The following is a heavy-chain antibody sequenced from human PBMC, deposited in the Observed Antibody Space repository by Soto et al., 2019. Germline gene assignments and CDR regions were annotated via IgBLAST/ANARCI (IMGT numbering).Heavy chain of an antibody. CDR1: GFTFSSYA. CDR3: AKEGYSSSWYVHYYYYYMDV. Sequence: GGSLRLSCAASGFTFSSYAMSWVRQAPGKGLEWVSAISGSGGSTYYADSVKGRFTISRDNSKNTLYLQVNSLRAEDTAVYYCAKEGYSSSWYVHYYYYYMDVWGKGTTVTVSS. V-gene: IGHV3-23*01. D-gene: IGHD6-13*01. J-gene: IGHJ6*03. CDR2: ISGSGGST.